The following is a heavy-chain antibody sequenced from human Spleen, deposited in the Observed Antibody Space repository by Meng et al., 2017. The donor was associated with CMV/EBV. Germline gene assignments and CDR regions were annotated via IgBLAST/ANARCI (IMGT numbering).Heavy chain of an antibody. J-gene: IGHJ4*02. D-gene: IGHD3-3*01. V-gene: IGHV4-34*01. CDR1: GGSFSGYY. CDR2: INHSGST. CDR3: ARVDFWRAQGY. Sequence: QVQLQQWGAGLLKPSETLSLTCAVYGGSFSGYYWSWIRQPPGKGLEWIGEINHSGSTNYNPSLKSRVTISVDTSKNQFSLKLSSVTAADTAVYYCARVDFWRAQGYWGQGTLVTVSS.